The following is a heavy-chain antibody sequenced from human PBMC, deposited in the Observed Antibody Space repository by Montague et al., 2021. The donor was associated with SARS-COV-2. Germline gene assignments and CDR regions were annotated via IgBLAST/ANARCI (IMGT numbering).Heavy chain of an antibody. J-gene: IGHJ6*02. D-gene: IGHD6-13*01. CDR3: ACSSWFAHYYYGMDV. Sequence: SLRLSCAASGFTFDNYAMHWVRQAPGKGLEWVSLINGDGGRTFYADSVKGRFTISRDNTKNSLYLQMNSLRTEDTALYYCACSSWFAHYYYGMDVWGQGTTVTVSS. CDR2: INGDGGRT. CDR1: GFTFDNYA. V-gene: IGHV3-43*02.